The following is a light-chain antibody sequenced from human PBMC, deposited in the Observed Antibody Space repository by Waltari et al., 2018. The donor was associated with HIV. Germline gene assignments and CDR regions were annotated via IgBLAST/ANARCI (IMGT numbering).Light chain of an antibody. V-gene: IGLV1-44*01. CDR2: SNT. J-gene: IGLJ3*02. CDR1: SSNIGGHI. CDR3: AAWDESLNAWV. Sequence: CSGSSSNIGGHIVNWYQQLPRTAPKLLIYSNTQQLSGVPERFSGSKSGTSASLAISGLQSEDEADYYWAAWDESLNAWVFGGGTKLTVL.